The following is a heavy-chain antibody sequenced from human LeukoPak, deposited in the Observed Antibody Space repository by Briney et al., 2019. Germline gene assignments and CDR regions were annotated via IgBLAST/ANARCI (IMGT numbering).Heavy chain of an antibody. V-gene: IGHV1-2*02. J-gene: IGHJ4*02. Sequence: ASVKVSCKASGYTFTGYYMHWVRQAPGQGLEWMGWINPDSGGTNYAQKFQGRVTMTRDTSISTAYMELSRLISDDTAVYYCARDRYYYDSSGYWYYFDYWGQGTLVTVSS. D-gene: IGHD3-22*01. CDR2: INPDSGGT. CDR1: GYTFTGYY. CDR3: ARDRYYYDSSGYWYYFDY.